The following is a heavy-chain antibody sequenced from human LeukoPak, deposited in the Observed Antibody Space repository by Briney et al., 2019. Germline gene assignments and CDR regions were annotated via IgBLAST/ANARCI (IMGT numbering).Heavy chain of an antibody. CDR3: AKEDPTMVRGSITFIQLDY. Sequence: GGSLRLSCAASGFTFSNYAMSWARQAPGKGLEWVSAISSSGTHYADSVRGRFTISRDNSKNTLFLYMNSLRADDTAVYYCAKEDPTMVRGSITFIQLDYWGQGTRVTVSS. J-gene: IGHJ4*02. CDR2: ISSSGT. V-gene: IGHV3-23*01. CDR1: GFTFSNYA. D-gene: IGHD3-10*01.